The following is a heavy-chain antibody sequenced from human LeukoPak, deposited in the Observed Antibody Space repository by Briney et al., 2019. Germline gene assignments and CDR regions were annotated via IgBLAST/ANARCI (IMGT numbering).Heavy chain of an antibody. D-gene: IGHD5-12*01. Sequence: EAGGSLRLSCAASGFTFSSYWMHWVRQAPGKGLVWVSRVNSDGSTTTYADSVKGRFTISRDNAKNSLYLQMNSLRAEDTAVYYCAREGGYGDDYWGQGTLVTVSS. V-gene: IGHV3-74*01. CDR3: AREGGYGDDY. CDR1: GFTFSSYW. CDR2: VNSDGSTT. J-gene: IGHJ4*02.